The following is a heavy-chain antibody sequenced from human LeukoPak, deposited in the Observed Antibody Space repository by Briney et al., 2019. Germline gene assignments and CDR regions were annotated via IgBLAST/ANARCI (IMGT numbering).Heavy chain of an antibody. CDR2: IKTKTEGETT. CDR3: STPGYCSGKSCYGDA. D-gene: IGHD2-15*01. V-gene: IGHV3-15*01. CDR1: GFTFSNAW. J-gene: IGHJ6*02. Sequence: GGSLRLSCAASGFTFSNAWMNWVRQAPGKGLEWVGRIKTKTEGETTDYGAPVKGRFIISRDDLKNTLYLQINSLQPEDAAVYYCSTPGYCSGKSCYGDAWGQGTTVTVSS.